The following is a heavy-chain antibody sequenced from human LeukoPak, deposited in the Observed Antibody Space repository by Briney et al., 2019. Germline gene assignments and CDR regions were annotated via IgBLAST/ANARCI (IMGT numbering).Heavy chain of an antibody. CDR3: AREYGSGSYYNAVLY. D-gene: IGHD3-10*01. CDR1: GYTFTSYY. Sequence: GASVKVSCKASGYTFTSYYMHRVRQAPGQGLEWMGIINPSGGSTSYAQKFQGRVTMTRDTSTSTVYMELSSLRSEDTAVYYCAREYGSGSYYNAVLYWGQGTLVTVSS. V-gene: IGHV1-46*01. CDR2: INPSGGST. J-gene: IGHJ4*02.